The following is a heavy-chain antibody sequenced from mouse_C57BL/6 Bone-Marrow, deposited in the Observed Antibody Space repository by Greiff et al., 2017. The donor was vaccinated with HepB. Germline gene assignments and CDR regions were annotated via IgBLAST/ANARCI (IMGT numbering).Heavy chain of an antibody. Sequence: QVQLQQPGAELVRPGTSVKLSCKASGYTFTSYWMHWVKQRPGQGLEWIGRIDPNSGGTKYNEKFKSKATLTVDKPSSTAYMQLSSLTSEDSAVYYCARELAPWFAYWGQGTLVTVSA. CDR3: ARELAPWFAY. D-gene: IGHD4-1*01. CDR2: IDPNSGGT. V-gene: IGHV1-72*01. J-gene: IGHJ3*01. CDR1: GYTFTSYW.